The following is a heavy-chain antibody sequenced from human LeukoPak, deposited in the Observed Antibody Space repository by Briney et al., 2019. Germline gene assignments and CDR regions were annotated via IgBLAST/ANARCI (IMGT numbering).Heavy chain of an antibody. V-gene: IGHV3-23*01. Sequence: GSLRLSCEASGFTFSNYAMSWVRQAPGKGLEWVSGISESGGRTYYTDSVQGRFIISRDNLKNTLDLQMNSLRAEDTAVYYCGSGGLRWSLNPDYWGQGSLVTVSS. CDR3: GSGGLRWSLNPDY. J-gene: IGHJ4*02. D-gene: IGHD4-23*01. CDR1: GFTFSNYA. CDR2: ISESGGRT.